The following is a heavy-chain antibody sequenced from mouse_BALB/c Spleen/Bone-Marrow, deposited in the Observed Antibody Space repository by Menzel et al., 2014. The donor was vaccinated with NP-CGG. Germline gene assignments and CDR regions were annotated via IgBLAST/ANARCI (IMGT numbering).Heavy chain of an antibody. D-gene: IGHD2-4*01. CDR1: GYSITSGSY. CDR3: ASYDYAQGGFAY. Sequence: VQLQQSGPGLVKPSQSLSLTCSVTGYSITSGSYWNWIRQFPGNKLEWMGYISYDGSNNYNPSLKNRISTTRDTSKNQFFLKLNSVTTEDTATYYCASYDYAQGGFAYWGQGTLVTVSA. CDR2: ISYDGSN. V-gene: IGHV3-6*02. J-gene: IGHJ3*01.